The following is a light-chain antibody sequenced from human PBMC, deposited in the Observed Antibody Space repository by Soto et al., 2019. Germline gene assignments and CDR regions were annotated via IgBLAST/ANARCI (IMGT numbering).Light chain of an antibody. V-gene: IGLV2-14*01. J-gene: IGLJ2*01. CDR3: SSYTGIAAL. Sequence: QSALTQPASVSGSPGQSITISCTGTSSDVGRYNYVSWYQHLPGKAPKLIIYEVSNRPSGVSNRFSASKSGNTASLTISGLQAEDEADYYCSSYTGIAALFGGGTKVTVL. CDR1: SSDVGRYNY. CDR2: EVS.